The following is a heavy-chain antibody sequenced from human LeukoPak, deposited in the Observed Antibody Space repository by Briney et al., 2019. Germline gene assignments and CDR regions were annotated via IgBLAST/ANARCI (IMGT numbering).Heavy chain of an antibody. CDR3: ARDWGSSAAFDI. Sequence: SETLSLTCSVSGCSISGYYWSWIRQPAGKGLEWIGRIYTSGSTNYNPSLKSRVTMSVDTSKNQFSLKLSSVTAADTAVYYCARDWGSSAAFDIWGQGTMVTVSS. V-gene: IGHV4-4*07. CDR2: IYTSGST. D-gene: IGHD2-2*01. CDR1: GCSISGYY. J-gene: IGHJ3*02.